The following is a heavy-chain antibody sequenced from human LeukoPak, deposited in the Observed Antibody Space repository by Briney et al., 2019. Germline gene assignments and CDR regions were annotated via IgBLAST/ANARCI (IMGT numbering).Heavy chain of an antibody. D-gene: IGHD6-6*01. CDR3: ARGSAMAQKQLVRHFDS. CDR1: GYNFTSYG. J-gene: IGHJ4*02. CDR2: ISAYNGNT. V-gene: IGHV1-18*01. Sequence: ASVKGSCKASGYNFTSYGISWVRQAPGQGLEWMGWISAYNGNTKYAQKLQDRVTMTTDTSTTTAYMEVRSLTSDDTAVYYCARGSAMAQKQLVRHFDSWGQGTLVIVSS.